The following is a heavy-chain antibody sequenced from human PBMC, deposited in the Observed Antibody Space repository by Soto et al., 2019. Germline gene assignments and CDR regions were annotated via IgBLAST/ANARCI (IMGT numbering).Heavy chain of an antibody. CDR2: ISGSGGST. V-gene: IGHV3-23*01. CDR1: GFTFSSYA. J-gene: IGHJ4*02. CDR3: AKDPTIFGVVRGYFDY. Sequence: PGESLRLASAASGFTFSSYAMSWVRQAPGKGLGWVSAISGSGGSTYYADSVKGRFTISRDNSKNTLYLQMNSLRAEDTAVYYCAKDPTIFGVVRGYFDYWGQGTLVTVSS. D-gene: IGHD3-3*02.